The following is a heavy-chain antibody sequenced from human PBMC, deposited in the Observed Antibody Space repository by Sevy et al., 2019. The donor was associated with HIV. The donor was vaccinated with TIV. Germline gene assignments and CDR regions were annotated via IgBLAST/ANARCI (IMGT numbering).Heavy chain of an antibody. Sequence: GGSLRLSCAASGFTFSSYGMHWVRQAPGKGLEWVAVIWYDGSNKYYADSVKGRFTISRDNSKNTLYLQMNSLGAEDTAVYYCARAAGYYDSSPKREFDYWGQGTLVTVSS. J-gene: IGHJ4*02. CDR2: IWYDGSNK. V-gene: IGHV3-33*01. CDR3: ARAAGYYDSSPKREFDY. CDR1: GFTFSSYG. D-gene: IGHD3-22*01.